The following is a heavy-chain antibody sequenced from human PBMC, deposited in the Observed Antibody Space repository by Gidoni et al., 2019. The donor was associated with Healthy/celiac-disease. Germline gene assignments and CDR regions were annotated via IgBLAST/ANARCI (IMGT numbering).Heavy chain of an antibody. CDR3: ARHFTVRGVILGQGFSWFDP. CDR2: IYYSGRT. Sequence: PGGSISSSSYYWGWIRQPPGKGLEWIGRIYYSGRTYYNPSLKSRVTISVDTSKNPFSLKLRSVTAADTAVYYCARHFTVRGVILGQGFSWFDPWVQGTLFTVSS. V-gene: IGHV4-39*01. CDR1: GGSISSSSYY. D-gene: IGHD3-10*01. J-gene: IGHJ5*02.